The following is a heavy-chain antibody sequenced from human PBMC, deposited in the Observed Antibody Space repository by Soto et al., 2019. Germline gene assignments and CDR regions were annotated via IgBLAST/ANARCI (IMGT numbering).Heavy chain of an antibody. J-gene: IGHJ3*02. CDR1: GGTFSSYA. CDR3: ARDKWDSSSPPGADAFDI. CDR2: IIPIFGTA. V-gene: IGHV1-69*06. Sequence: SVKISCKASGGTFSSYAISWVRQAPGRGLEWMGGIIPIFGTANYAQKFQGRVTITADKSTSTAYMELSSLRSEDTAVYYCARDKWDSSSPPGADAFDIWGQGTMVTVS. D-gene: IGHD6-6*01.